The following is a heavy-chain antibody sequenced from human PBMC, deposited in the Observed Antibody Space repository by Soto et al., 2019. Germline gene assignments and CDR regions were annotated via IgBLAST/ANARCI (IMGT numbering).Heavy chain of an antibody. V-gene: IGHV3-23*01. J-gene: IGHJ4*02. Sequence: GGSLRLSCAASGFTFSSYAMSWVRQAPGKGLEWVSAISGSGGSTYYADSVKGRFTISRDNSKNTLYLQMNSLRAEDTAVYYCAKDTAGPPTVTDAFDYWGQGTLVTVSS. D-gene: IGHD4-17*01. CDR2: ISGSGGST. CDR3: AKDTAGPPTVTDAFDY. CDR1: GFTFSSYA.